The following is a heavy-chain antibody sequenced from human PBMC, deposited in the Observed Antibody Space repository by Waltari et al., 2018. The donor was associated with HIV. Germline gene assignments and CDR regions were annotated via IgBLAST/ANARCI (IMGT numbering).Heavy chain of an antibody. CDR3: AKGRWLQAFDS. Sequence: EVQLVESGGGLVQPGRSLSLSCAASGFLFDDYAMHWVRQAPGKGLEWVSSISWNGNAIEYADSVKGRFTISRDNVKNSLFMQMNSLRGEDTAFYYCAKGRWLQAFDSWGRGTLVTVSS. CDR1: GFLFDDYA. V-gene: IGHV3-9*01. J-gene: IGHJ4*02. D-gene: IGHD6-19*01. CDR2: ISWNGNAI.